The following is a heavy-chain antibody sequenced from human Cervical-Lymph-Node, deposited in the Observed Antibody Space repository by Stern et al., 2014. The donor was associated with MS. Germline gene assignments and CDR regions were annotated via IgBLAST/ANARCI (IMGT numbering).Heavy chain of an antibody. CDR1: GG. CDR3: ARGAGDNWFDP. J-gene: IGHJ5*02. CDR2: IIPFVGTGTV. V-gene: IGHV1-69*06. D-gene: IGHD3-10*01. Sequence: VQLVESGADVKKPGASVRVSCKASGGISWLRQAPGQGLEWMGGIIPFVGTGTVNYGQNFQGRLTIIADRSTDTTYTELSSRRFDDTAVDYWARGAGDNWFDPWGQGTLVSVSS.